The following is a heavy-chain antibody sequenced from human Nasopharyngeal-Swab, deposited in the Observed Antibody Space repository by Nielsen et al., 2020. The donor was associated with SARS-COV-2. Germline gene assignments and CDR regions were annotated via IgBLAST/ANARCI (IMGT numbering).Heavy chain of an antibody. Sequence: WIRQPPGKGLEWIGEIYHSGSTNYNPSLKSRVTISVDKSKNQFSLKLSSVTAADTAVYYCASPQGSSSHYYMDVWGKGTTVTVSS. J-gene: IGHJ6*03. D-gene: IGHD2-2*01. CDR2: IYHSGST. V-gene: IGHV4-4*02. CDR3: ASPQGSSSHYYMDV.